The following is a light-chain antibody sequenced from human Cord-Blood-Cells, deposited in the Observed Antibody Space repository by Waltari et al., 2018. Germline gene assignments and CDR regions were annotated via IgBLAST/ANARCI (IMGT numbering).Light chain of an antibody. J-gene: IGLJ3*02. V-gene: IGLV10-54*01. CDR1: SNTFGHQV. CDR2: RNN. Sequence: QAGLTQPPSVSKGLRQTATLTCPGNSNTFGHQVAACLQQHQGHPPKLLSYRNNNRPSGISERLSASRSGNTASLTITGLQPEDEADYYCSAWDSSLSAWVFGGGTKLTVL. CDR3: SAWDSSLSAWV.